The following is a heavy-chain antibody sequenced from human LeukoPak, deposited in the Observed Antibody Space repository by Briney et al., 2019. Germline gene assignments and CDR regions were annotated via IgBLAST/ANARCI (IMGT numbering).Heavy chain of an antibody. CDR3: ARVPIYYYYGVDV. CDR1: GYTFTGYY. Sequence: GASVKVSCKASGYTFTGYYMHWVRQAPGQGLEWMGRINPNSGGTNYAQKFQGRVTMTRDTSISTAYMELSRLRSDDTAVYYCARVPIYYYYGVDVWGQGTTVTVSS. CDR2: INPNSGGT. J-gene: IGHJ6*02. D-gene: IGHD2-21*01. V-gene: IGHV1-2*06.